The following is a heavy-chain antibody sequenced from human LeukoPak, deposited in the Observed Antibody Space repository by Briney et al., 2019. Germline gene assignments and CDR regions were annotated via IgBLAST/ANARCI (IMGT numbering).Heavy chain of an antibody. CDR3: AXDRXIYGLTDYYFDY. D-gene: IGHD5-18*01. CDR2: IYYSGST. Sequence: SETLXXTCTVSGVSISSYYWSWIRQPPGKGLEWVGYIYYSGSTNYNPSLKSRVTISVDTSKNQFALKLTSMTAAGTAVYYCAXDRXIYGLTDYYFDYWGQGTLVTVSS. CDR1: GVSISSYY. V-gene: IGHV4-59*01. J-gene: IGHJ4*02.